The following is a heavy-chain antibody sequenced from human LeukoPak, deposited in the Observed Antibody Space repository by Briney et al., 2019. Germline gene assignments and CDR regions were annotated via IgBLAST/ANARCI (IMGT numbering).Heavy chain of an antibody. J-gene: IGHJ1*01. V-gene: IGHV3-30-3*01. Sequence: PGGSLRLSCAASGFTFSSYAMHWVRQAPGKGLEWVAVISYDGSNKYYADSVKGRFTISRDNSKNTLYLQMNSLRAEDTAVYYCARGSREDSSSFTTHWGQGTLVTVSS. CDR3: ARGSREDSSSFTTH. D-gene: IGHD6-13*01. CDR1: GFTFSSYA. CDR2: ISYDGSNK.